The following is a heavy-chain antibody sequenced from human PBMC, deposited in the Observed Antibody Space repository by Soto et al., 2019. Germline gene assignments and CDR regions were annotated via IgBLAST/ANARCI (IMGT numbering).Heavy chain of an antibody. J-gene: IGHJ3*02. V-gene: IGHV1-2*02. CDR1: AYPLTGYY. Sequence: XSVKVANKASAYPLTGYYIHWVRQAPGQGLEWMGWVNPNSGGIQYAQKFQCRVTMTRDTSISTAFMVLSRLRSDDTAIYYCARGGRGDMPSFAGVIGDAFDICGQRTMVTVSS. CDR3: ARGGRGDMPSFAGVIGDAFDI. D-gene: IGHD3-16*02. CDR2: VNPNSGGI.